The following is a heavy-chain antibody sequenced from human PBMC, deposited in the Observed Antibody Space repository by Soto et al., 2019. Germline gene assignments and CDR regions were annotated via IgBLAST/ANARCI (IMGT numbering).Heavy chain of an antibody. D-gene: IGHD1-26*01. CDR2: IKRDGSEK. CDR1: GFMFGSYW. CDR3: ARVRATDDEIDY. Sequence: GGSLRLSCTASGFMFGSYWMTWVRHVPGKGLQWVANIKRDGSEKYYVDFVKGRFTISRDNADNSVFLDMNNLRVDDTATYYWARVRATDDEIDYWRQGALVTVSS. V-gene: IGHV3-7*03. J-gene: IGHJ4*02.